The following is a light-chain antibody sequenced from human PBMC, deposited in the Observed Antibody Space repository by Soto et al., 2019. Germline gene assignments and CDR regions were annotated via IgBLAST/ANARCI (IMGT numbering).Light chain of an antibody. CDR3: LLSFHGASVSVV. CDR1: TGAVTSGHY. J-gene: IGLJ2*01. Sequence: QAVVTQEPSLTVSSGGTVTLTCGSSTGAVTSGHYAYWLQQKPGQAPRTLIYDTNNKHSWTPARFSGSLLGGKAALTLSGAQPEDEAEYYCLLSFHGASVSVVFGGGTKLTVL. V-gene: IGLV7-46*01. CDR2: DTN.